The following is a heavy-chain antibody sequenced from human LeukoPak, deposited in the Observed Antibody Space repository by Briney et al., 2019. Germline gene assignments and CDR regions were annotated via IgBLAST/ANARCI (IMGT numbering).Heavy chain of an antibody. CDR2: IYYSGST. V-gene: IGHV4-59*08. D-gene: IGHD3-16*02. CDR3: ARQDIYDYVWGSYRYTGSNWFDP. Sequence: SETLSLTCTVSGGSISSYYWSWIRQPPGKGLEWIGYIYYSGSTNYNLSLKSRVTISVDTSKNQFSLKLSSVTAADTAVYYCARQDIYDYVWGSYRYTGSNWFDPWGQGTLVTVSS. CDR1: GGSISSYY. J-gene: IGHJ5*02.